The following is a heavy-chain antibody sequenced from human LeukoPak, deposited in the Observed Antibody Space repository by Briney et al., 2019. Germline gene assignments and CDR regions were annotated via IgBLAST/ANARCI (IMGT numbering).Heavy chain of an antibody. J-gene: IGHJ6*02. CDR2: VSYDGSDK. CDR1: GFTFSSYG. D-gene: IGHD1-1*01. CDR3: AKEGVLERYFYYGMDV. V-gene: IGHV3-30*18. Sequence: GGPLRLSCAASGFTFSSYGMNWVRQAPGKGLEWVGIVSYDGSDKYYADSVKGRFTISRDNSKNTLYLQMNSLRAEDTAVYFCAKEGVLERYFYYGMDVWGQGTTVTVSS.